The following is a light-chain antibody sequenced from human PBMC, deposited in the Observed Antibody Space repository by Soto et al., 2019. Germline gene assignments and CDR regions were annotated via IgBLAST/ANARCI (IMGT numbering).Light chain of an antibody. CDR3: QQYGSSPPRT. CDR2: GAS. V-gene: IGKV3-20*01. J-gene: IGKJ5*01. CDR1: QSVSSN. Sequence: EIVLTQAPGTLSLSPGERATLSCSASQSVSSNLAWYQQKPGQAPRLLIYGASTRATDVPDRFSGSGSGADFTLSISRLEPEDFAVYYCQQYGSSPPRTFGQGTRLEI.